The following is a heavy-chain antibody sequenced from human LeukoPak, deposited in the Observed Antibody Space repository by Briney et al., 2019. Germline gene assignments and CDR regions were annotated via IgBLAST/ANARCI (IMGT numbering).Heavy chain of an antibody. CDR2: IYSGGST. D-gene: IGHD2-2*01. V-gene: IGHV3-53*01. J-gene: IGHJ4*02. Sequence: GGSLRLSCAASGFTVSSNYMSWVRQAPGKGLEWVSVIYSGGSTYYADSVKGRFTISRDNSKNTLYLQMNSLRAEDTAVYYCARAGYCSSTSCLNFDYWGQGTLVTVSS. CDR3: ARAGYCSSTSCLNFDY. CDR1: GFTVSSNY.